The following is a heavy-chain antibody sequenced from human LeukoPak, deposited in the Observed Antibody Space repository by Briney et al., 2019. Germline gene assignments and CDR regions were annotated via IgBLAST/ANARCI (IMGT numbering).Heavy chain of an antibody. CDR1: GFTFSSYE. CDR2: IFSDGNT. Sequence: GGSLRLSCAASGFTFSSYELNWVRQAPGKGLEWVSLIFSDGNTYYSDSVKGRFTISRDNSKNTLNLQMNSLRAEDTAVYYCARVVVGVTNWFDPWGQGTLVTVSS. D-gene: IGHD2-15*01. CDR3: ARVVVGVTNWFDP. J-gene: IGHJ5*02. V-gene: IGHV3-53*01.